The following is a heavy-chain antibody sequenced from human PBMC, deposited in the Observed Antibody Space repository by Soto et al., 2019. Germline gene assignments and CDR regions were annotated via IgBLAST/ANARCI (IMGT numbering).Heavy chain of an antibody. J-gene: IGHJ4*02. CDR2: IWYDGSNK. V-gene: IGHV3-33*01. CDR1: GFTFSSYG. Sequence: QVQLVESGGGVVQPGRSLRLSCAASGFTFSSYGMHWVRQAPGKGLEWVAVIWYDGSNKYYADSVKGRFTISRDNSKNTLYLQMNSLRAEDTAVYYCARDSGLRFLECPPNQWGQGTLVTVSS. CDR3: ARDSGLRFLECPPNQ. D-gene: IGHD3-3*01.